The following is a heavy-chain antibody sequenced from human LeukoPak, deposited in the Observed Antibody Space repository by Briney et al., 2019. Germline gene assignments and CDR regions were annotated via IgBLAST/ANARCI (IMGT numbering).Heavy chain of an antibody. J-gene: IGHJ5*02. CDR3: ARAGDYYVSSGSGWFDP. Sequence: SETLSLTCTVSGGSISSGGYYWSWIRQHPGKGLEWIGYIYYSGSTYYNPSLKSRVTISVDTSKNQFSLKLSSVTAADTAVYYCARAGDYYVSSGSGWFDPWGQGTLVTVSS. V-gene: IGHV4-31*03. D-gene: IGHD3-22*01. CDR1: GGSISSGGYY. CDR2: IYYSGST.